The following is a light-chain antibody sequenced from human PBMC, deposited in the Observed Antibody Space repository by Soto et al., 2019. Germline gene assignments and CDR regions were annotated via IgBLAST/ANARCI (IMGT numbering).Light chain of an antibody. CDR1: QSVSSNF. V-gene: IGKV3-20*01. CDR3: HQYATSPIT. J-gene: IGKJ5*01. CDR2: GAS. Sequence: EIVLTQSPGTLSLSPGERATLSCRASQSVSSNFLAWYQQKPGQAPRLLIYGASSRATGIPDRFSGSGSEIDFTLTITRLEPEDFALYWCHQYATSPITFGQGTRLEIK.